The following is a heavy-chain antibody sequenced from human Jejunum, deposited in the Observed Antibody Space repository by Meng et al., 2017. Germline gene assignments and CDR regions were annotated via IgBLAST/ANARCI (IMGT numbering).Heavy chain of an antibody. CDR1: NGSMTDYY. CDR3: ARARSLTI. V-gene: IGHV4-59*01. CDR2: IYSSGST. J-gene: IGHJ4*02. Sequence: SETLSLTCTVSNGSMTDYYWSWVRQTPGKGREWIGYIYSSGSTKYNPSLKSRVTISVDTSKNQFSLKLDSVTAADTAVYYCARARSLTIWGQGTLVTVSS. D-gene: IGHD2-2*01.